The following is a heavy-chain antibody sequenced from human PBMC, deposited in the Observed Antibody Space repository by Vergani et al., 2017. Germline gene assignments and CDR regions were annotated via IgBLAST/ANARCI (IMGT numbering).Heavy chain of an antibody. V-gene: IGHV4-4*02. CDR1: GGSISSSNW. D-gene: IGHD6-13*01. CDR2: INHSGST. J-gene: IGHJ4*02. CDR3: ARTTRIAAAEYPGFDY. Sequence: QVQLQESGPGLVKPSGTLSLTCAVSGGSISSSNWWSWVRQPPGKGLEWIGEINHSGSTNYNPSLKSRVTISVDTSKNQFSLKLSSVTAADTAVYYCARTTRIAAAEYPGFDYWGQGTLVTVSS.